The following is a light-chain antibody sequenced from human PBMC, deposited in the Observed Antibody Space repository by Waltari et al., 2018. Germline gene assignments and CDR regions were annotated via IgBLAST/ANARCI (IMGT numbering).Light chain of an antibody. Sequence: DIVMTQSPLSLPVTPGEPASISRRSSQSLLPVDGYNYLDWYLQKPGQSPQVLIYMGSNRAAGVPDRFSGSGSGTDFTLKISRVEAEDVGVYYCMQPLETPWTFGQGTKVEIK. CDR3: MQPLETPWT. V-gene: IGKV2-28*01. CDR2: MGS. CDR1: QSLLPVDGYNY. J-gene: IGKJ1*01.